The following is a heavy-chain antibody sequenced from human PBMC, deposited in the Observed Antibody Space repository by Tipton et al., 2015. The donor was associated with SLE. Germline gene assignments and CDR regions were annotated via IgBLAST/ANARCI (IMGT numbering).Heavy chain of an antibody. Sequence: SLRLSCAVSTVTFSADAMSWVRQAPGKGLEWVSNIGSVGNTFYADTGKDRFTISRDNSKNTLYLQMNSLRAEDTAVYYCSHYYGSGNYEAYFDYWGQGTLVTVSS. V-gene: IGHV3-23*01. CDR3: SHYYGSGNYEAYFDY. D-gene: IGHD3-10*01. CDR2: IGSVGNT. J-gene: IGHJ4*02. CDR1: TVTFSADA.